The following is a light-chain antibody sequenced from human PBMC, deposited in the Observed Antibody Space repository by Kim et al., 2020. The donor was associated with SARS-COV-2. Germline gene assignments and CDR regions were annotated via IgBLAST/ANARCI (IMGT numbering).Light chain of an antibody. CDR2: QDT. V-gene: IGLV3-1*01. J-gene: IGLJ2*01. CDR1: ELGDKY. CDR3: QAWDSGTAVV. Sequence: SYELTHPPSVSVSPGQTASITCSGDELGDKYVFWYQQKPGQSPLLVIYQDTKRPSGIPERFSASNSGNTATLTISGTQATDEADYYCQAWDSGTAVVFGGGTQLTVL.